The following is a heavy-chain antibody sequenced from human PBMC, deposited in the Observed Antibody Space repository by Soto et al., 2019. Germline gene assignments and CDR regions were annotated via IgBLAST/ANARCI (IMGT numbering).Heavy chain of an antibody. CDR2: ISGSGDST. J-gene: IGHJ4*01. Sequence: EVQLLESGGGLVQPGGSLRLSCAASGFTFSTYAMNWVRQAPGKGLEWVSGISGSGDSTYYADSVKGRFTVSRDKSKNTLYLPMNSLRAEDTAVFYCAKERSSGWSFDYWGHGTLVTVSS. CDR3: AKERSSGWSFDY. V-gene: IGHV3-23*01. D-gene: IGHD6-19*01. CDR1: GFTFSTYA.